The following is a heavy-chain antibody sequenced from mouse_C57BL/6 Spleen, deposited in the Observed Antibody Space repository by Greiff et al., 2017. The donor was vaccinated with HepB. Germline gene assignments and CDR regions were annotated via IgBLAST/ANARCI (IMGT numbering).Heavy chain of an antibody. D-gene: IGHD2-3*01. CDR1: GFNIKNTY. Sequence: EVMLVESVAELVRPGASVKLSCTASGFNIKNTYMHWVKQRPEQGLEWIGRIDPANGNTKYAPKFQGKATITADTSSNTAYLQLSSLTSEDTAIYYCARGGYYVGWYFDVWGTGTTVTVSS. J-gene: IGHJ1*03. CDR2: IDPANGNT. V-gene: IGHV14-3*01. CDR3: ARGGYYVGWYFDV.